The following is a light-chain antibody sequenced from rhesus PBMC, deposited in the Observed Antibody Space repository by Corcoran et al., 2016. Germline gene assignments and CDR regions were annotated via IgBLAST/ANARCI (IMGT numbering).Light chain of an antibody. V-gene: IGKV1-22*01. CDR3: QQYSSSPYS. CDR2: KAS. Sequence: DIQMTQSPSSLSASAGDPVTITCRASQSISSWLAWYQQKPGKAPKLLIKKASRLQSGVPSRVSGSGSGTDFTLTVSSLQSEDFATFYCQQYSSSPYSFGQGTKVEI. CDR1: QSISSW. J-gene: IGKJ2*01.